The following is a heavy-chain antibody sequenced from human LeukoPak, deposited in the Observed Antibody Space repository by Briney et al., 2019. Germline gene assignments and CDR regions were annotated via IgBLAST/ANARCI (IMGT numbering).Heavy chain of an antibody. CDR1: GYTFTGYY. J-gene: IGHJ4*02. CDR2: INPNSGGT. D-gene: IGHD6-19*01. V-gene: IGHV1-2*06. Sequence: ASVKVSCMASGYTFTGYYMHWVRQAPGQGLEWMGRINPNSGGTNYAQKFQGRVTMTRDTSISTAYMELSRLRSDDTAVYYCAREKYSSGWYYFDYWGQGTLVTVSS. CDR3: AREKYSSGWYYFDY.